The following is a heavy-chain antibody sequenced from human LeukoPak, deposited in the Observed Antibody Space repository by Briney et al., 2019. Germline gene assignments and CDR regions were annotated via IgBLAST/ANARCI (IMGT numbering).Heavy chain of an antibody. D-gene: IGHD6-19*01. J-gene: IGHJ6*02. CDR1: GGTFSSYA. CDR3: ARGDSSGWFAHGMDV. CDR2: IIPILGIA. V-gene: IGHV1-69*04. Sequence: SVKVSCKASGGTFSSYAISWVRQAPGQGLEWMGRIIPILGIANYAQKFQGRVTITADKSTSTAYMELSSLRSEDTAVYYCARGDSSGWFAHGMDVWGQGTTVTVSS.